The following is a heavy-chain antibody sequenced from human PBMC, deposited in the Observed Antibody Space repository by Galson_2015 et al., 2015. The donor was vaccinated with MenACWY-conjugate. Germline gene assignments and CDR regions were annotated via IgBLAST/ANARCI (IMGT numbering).Heavy chain of an antibody. CDR2: ISPYNGNT. Sequence: SVKVSCKASAYTFLNYGISWVRQAPGQGLEWMGWISPYNGNTNSAQKLQGRVTMTTDTSTSTAYMELRSLRSDDTAVYYCARRNYGQAFDYWGQGTLVTVSS. V-gene: IGHV1-18*01. CDR1: AYTFLNYG. D-gene: IGHD3-16*01. CDR3: ARRNYGQAFDY. J-gene: IGHJ4*02.